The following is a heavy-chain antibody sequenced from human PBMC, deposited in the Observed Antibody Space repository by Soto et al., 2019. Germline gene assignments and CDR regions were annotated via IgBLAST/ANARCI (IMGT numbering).Heavy chain of an antibody. Sequence: PGGSLRLSCAASGFTFSDYYMSWIRQAPGKGLEWVSYISSSSSYTNYADSVKGRFTISRDNAKNSLYLQMNSLRAEDTAVYYCVRYICSSTSCYPSLYNWFDPWGQGTLVPVSS. J-gene: IGHJ5*02. V-gene: IGHV3-11*06. CDR1: GFTFSDYY. CDR3: VRYICSSTSCYPSLYNWFDP. CDR2: ISSSSSYT. D-gene: IGHD2-2*01.